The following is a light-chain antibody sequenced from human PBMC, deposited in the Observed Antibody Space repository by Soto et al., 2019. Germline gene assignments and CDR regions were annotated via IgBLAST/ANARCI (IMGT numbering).Light chain of an antibody. V-gene: IGKV3-20*01. J-gene: IGKJ2*01. Sequence: EIVLTQSPGTLYLSPGEIATLSCRAGQSVTSNYVAWYQQKHGQAPRLLIYGASYRATDIPDRFSGSGSGTDFTLTISRLEAEDFAVYYCQQYGTSPYTFGQGTKLEIK. CDR1: QSVTSNY. CDR3: QQYGTSPYT. CDR2: GAS.